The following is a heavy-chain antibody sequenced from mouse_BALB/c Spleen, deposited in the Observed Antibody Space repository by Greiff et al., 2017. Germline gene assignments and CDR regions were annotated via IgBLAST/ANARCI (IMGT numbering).Heavy chain of an antibody. J-gene: IGHJ3*01. CDR3: ARDYGLPFGY. CDR1: GFNIKDTY. CDR2: IDPANGNT. D-gene: IGHD1-2*01. Sequence: EVQLQESGAELVKPGASVKLSCTASGFNIKDTYMHWVKQRPEQGLEWIGRIDPANGNTKYDPKFHGKATITADTSSNTAYLQLSSLTSEDTAVYYCARDYGLPFGYWGQGTLVTVSA. V-gene: IGHV14-3*02.